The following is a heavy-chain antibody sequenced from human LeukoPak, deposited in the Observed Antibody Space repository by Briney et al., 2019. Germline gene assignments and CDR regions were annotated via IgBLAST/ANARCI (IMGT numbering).Heavy chain of an antibody. CDR3: AELGITMIGGV. CDR2: ISSSGSTI. J-gene: IGHJ6*04. Sequence: GGSLRLSCAASGFTFSSYNINWARQAPGKGLEWVSYISSSGSTIYYADSVKGRFTISRDNAKNSLYLQMNSLRAEDTAVYYCAELGITMIGGVWGKGTTVTISS. V-gene: IGHV3-48*04. D-gene: IGHD3-10*02. CDR1: GFTFSSYN.